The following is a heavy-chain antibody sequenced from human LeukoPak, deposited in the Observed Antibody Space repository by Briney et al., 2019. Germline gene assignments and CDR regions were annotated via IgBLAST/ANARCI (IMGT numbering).Heavy chain of an antibody. CDR3: ARVREPLRLRDAFDI. CDR1: GGSISGSSYY. V-gene: IGHV4-61*05. CDR2: IYYSGST. Sequence: PSETLSLTCTVSGGSISGSSYYWGWIRQPPGKGLEWIGYIYYSGSTNSNPSLKSRVTISVDTSKNQFSLKLSSVTAADTAVYYCARVREPLRLRDAFDIWGQGTMVTVSS. D-gene: IGHD2-15*01. J-gene: IGHJ3*02.